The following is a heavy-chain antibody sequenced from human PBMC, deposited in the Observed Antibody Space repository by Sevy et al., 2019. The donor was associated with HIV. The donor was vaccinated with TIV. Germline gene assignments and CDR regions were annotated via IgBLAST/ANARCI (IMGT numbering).Heavy chain of an antibody. D-gene: IGHD6-25*01. CDR1: GFTLNSYW. J-gene: IGHJ4*02. CDR3: VRAIAAAGSF. V-gene: IGHV3-7*01. CDR2: INQDGSVK. Sequence: GGSLRLSCAASGFTLNSYWMSWVRQAPGKGLEWVANINQDGSVKYYVDSVKGGFTISRDNARNSLYLRMNSLRAEDTALYYCVRAIAAAGSFWGQGTLVTVSS.